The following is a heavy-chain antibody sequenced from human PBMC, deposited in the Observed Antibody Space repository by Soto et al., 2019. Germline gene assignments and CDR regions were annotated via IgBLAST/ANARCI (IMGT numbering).Heavy chain of an antibody. V-gene: IGHV1-69*08. CDR3: ATEEGTVTYDY. Sequence: QVHLVQSGAEVRKPGSSVKVSCKASGGTSSTYTISWVRQAPGQGLEWMGRIIAVLGITSYAQSFQGRVTITADKSTSTAYMELSSLRSEDTAVYYCATEEGTVTYDYWGQGTLVTVSS. D-gene: IGHD4-17*01. J-gene: IGHJ4*02. CDR2: IIAVLGIT. CDR1: GGTSSTYT.